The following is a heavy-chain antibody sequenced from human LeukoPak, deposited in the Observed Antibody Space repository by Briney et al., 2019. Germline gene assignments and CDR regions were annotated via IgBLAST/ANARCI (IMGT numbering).Heavy chain of an antibody. CDR1: GFTFDDYA. CDR2: ISWNSGSI. J-gene: IGHJ6*02. Sequence: PGGSLRLSCAASGFTFDDYAMHWVRQAPGKGLEWVSGISWNSGSIGHADSVKGRFTISRDNAKNSLYLQMNSLRAEDTALYYCAKDRGSSLRIYGMDVWGQGTTVTVSS. V-gene: IGHV3-9*01. CDR3: AKDRGSSLRIYGMDV. D-gene: IGHD6-13*01.